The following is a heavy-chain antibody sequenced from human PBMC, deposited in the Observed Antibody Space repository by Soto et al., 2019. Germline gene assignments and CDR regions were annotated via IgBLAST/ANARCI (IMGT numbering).Heavy chain of an antibody. J-gene: IGHJ6*02. Sequence: PGESLKISRKGSGYSFTSYWLGWVRQMPGKGLEWMGIMYPGHSDTRYSPSFQGQVTISADKSISTAYLQWSSLKASDTAMYYCASHQCSGNSCDYYYYVMGGWGQGTTVTVS. CDR1: GYSFTSYW. CDR2: MYPGHSDT. D-gene: IGHD2-2*01. V-gene: IGHV5-51*01. CDR3: ASHQCSGNSCDYYYYVMGG.